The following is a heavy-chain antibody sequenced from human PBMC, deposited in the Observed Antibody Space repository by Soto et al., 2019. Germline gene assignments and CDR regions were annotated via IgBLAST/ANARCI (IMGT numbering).Heavy chain of an antibody. CDR2: IYTSGST. CDR1: GGATRSYF. D-gene: IGHD2-21*02. J-gene: IGHJ3*02. CDR3: ARESTVVTLRTFDI. V-gene: IGHV4-4*07. Sequence: PVTLSDTCSVSGGATRSYFCSWIRQPAGKELEWIGRIYTSGSTNYNPSLKSRVTMSVDTSKNQFSLKLSSVTAADTAVYYCARESTVVTLRTFDIWGQCTMVT.